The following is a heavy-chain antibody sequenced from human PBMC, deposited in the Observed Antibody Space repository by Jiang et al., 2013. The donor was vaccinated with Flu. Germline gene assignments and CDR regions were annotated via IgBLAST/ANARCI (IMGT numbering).Heavy chain of an antibody. J-gene: IGHJ4*02. CDR3: ARGVGGYSHGYILY. Sequence: AEVKKPGSSVKLSCKASGDTFSSYGINWVRQAPGQGLEWVGGIIPIFGTEDYAQNFQGRVSITVDGSTSTAYMELNSLRSEDTAVYYCARGVGGYSHGYILYWGQGTLVTVSS. CDR1: GDTFSSYG. CDR2: IIPIFGTE. D-gene: IGHD5-18*01. V-gene: IGHV1-69*01.